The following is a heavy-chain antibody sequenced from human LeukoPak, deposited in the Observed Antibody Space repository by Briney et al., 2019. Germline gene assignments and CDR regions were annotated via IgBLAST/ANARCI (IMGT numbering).Heavy chain of an antibody. CDR2: IYYSGST. Sequence: SETLSLTCTVSGGSISSSSYYWGWIRQPPGKGLEWIGSIYYSGSTNYNPSLKSRVTISVDTSKNQFSLKLSSVTAADTAVYYCARWTDGDFNFDYWGQGTLVTVSS. CDR3: ARWTDGDFNFDY. V-gene: IGHV4-39*07. J-gene: IGHJ4*02. CDR1: GGSISSSSYY. D-gene: IGHD4-17*01.